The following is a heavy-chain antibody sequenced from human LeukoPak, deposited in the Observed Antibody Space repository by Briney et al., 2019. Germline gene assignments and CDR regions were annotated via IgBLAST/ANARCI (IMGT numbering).Heavy chain of an antibody. D-gene: IGHD2-15*01. Sequence: ASVKVSCKASGGTFSSYAISWVRQAPGEALEWKGRINPNSGGTNYAQKFQGRVTMTRDTSISTAYMELSRLRSDDTAVYYCASGGIYCSGGSCYRDYWGQGTLVTVSS. J-gene: IGHJ4*02. CDR3: ASGGIYCSGGSCYRDY. CDR1: GGTFSSYA. CDR2: INPNSGGT. V-gene: IGHV1-2*06.